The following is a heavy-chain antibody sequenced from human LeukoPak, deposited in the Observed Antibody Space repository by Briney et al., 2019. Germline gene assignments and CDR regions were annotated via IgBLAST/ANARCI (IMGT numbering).Heavy chain of an antibody. CDR2: INPSGGGT. CDR3: ARDMLAVPSNWFDP. D-gene: IGHD2-8*01. J-gene: IGHJ5*02. Sequence: ASVKVSCKASGYTFTSYYIHWVRQAPGQGLEWMGVINPSGGGTSYAQKFQGRVTMTRDTSTSTVYMDLRSLRSEDTAVYFCARDMLAVPSNWFDPWGQGTLVTVSS. CDR1: GYTFTSYY. V-gene: IGHV1-46*01.